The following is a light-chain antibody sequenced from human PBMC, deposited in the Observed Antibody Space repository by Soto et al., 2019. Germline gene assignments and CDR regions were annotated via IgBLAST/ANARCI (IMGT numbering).Light chain of an antibody. CDR1: QSVSSSY. J-gene: IGKJ3*01. Sequence: EIVLTQSPGTLSLSPGERATLSCRASQSVSSSYLAWYQQKPVQAPRLLIYGASSRATGIPDRFSGSGSGTDFTLTISRLEPEEFAVYYCQQYGCSPGVTVGPGTKVDIK. CDR3: QQYGCSPGVT. CDR2: GAS. V-gene: IGKV3-20*01.